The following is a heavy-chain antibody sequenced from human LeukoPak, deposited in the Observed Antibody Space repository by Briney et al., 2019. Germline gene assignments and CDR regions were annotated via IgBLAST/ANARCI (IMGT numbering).Heavy chain of an antibody. Sequence: GSLRLSCAASGFTFSSYGMHWVRQAPGKGLEWVSSISSSSSYIYYADSVKGRFTISRDNAKNSLYLQMNSLRAEDTALYYCAKDQSGYSGYLGYFDYWGQGTLVTVSS. CDR2: ISSSSSYI. CDR3: AKDQSGYSGYLGYFDY. CDR1: GFTFSSYG. V-gene: IGHV3-21*04. D-gene: IGHD5-12*01. J-gene: IGHJ4*02.